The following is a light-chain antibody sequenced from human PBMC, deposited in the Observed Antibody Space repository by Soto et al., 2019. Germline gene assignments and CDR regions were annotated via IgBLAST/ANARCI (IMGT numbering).Light chain of an antibody. CDR3: QKYYTYPLA. Sequence: AIRMTQSPSSISAFTGDRVTITCRTSRPISTYLAWYQQKPGKTPTLLMYAASTLQSGVPSMFSGSGSGTDFTLTISCLQSEDFATYYCQKYYTYPLAFGQGTNIEIK. CDR1: RPISTY. J-gene: IGKJ1*01. V-gene: IGKV1-8*01. CDR2: AAS.